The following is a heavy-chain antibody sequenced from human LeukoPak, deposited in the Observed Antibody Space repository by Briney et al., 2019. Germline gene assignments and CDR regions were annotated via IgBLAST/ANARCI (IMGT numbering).Heavy chain of an antibody. Sequence: VASVKVSCRASGYTFTGYYMHWVRQAPGQGLEWMGWINPNSGGTNYAQKFQGRVTMTEDTSTDTAYMELSSLRSEDTAVYYCATGYYYYYYMDVWGKGTTVTISS. CDR3: ATGYYYYYYMDV. J-gene: IGHJ6*03. V-gene: IGHV1-2*02. CDR2: INPNSGGT. CDR1: GYTFTGYY.